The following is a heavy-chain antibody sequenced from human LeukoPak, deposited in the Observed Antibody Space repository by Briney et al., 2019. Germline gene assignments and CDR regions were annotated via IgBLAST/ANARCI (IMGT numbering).Heavy chain of an antibody. D-gene: IGHD3-22*01. Sequence: GGSLRLSCAASGFTFSSYAMSWVRQAPGKGLEWVSAISGSGGSTYYADSVKGRFTISRDNSKNTLYLQMNSLRAEDTAVYYCARDGWSSGYRRGFDYWGQGTLVTVSS. J-gene: IGHJ4*02. CDR3: ARDGWSSGYRRGFDY. CDR2: ISGSGGST. V-gene: IGHV3-23*01. CDR1: GFTFSSYA.